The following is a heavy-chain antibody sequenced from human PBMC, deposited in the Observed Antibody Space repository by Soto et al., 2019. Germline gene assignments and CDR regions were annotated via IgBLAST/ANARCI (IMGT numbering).Heavy chain of an antibody. Sequence: DVQLVESGGGLVQPGGSLKLSCAASGSTFSGSAMHWVRQASGKGLEWVGRIRSKVNNYATAYAASVKGRFIISRDDSKNTAYLQMNSLKTEDTAVYYSTRLFAYGDAFDIWGQGTMVTVSS. V-gene: IGHV3-73*01. CDR3: TRLFAYGDAFDI. CDR1: GSTFSGSA. J-gene: IGHJ3*02. D-gene: IGHD4-17*01. CDR2: IRSKVNNYAT.